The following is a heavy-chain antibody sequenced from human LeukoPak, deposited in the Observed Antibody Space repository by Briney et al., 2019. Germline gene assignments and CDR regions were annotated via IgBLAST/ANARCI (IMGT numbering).Heavy chain of an antibody. CDR1: GFTFSTYW. CDR2: IKEDGSEK. J-gene: IGHJ4*02. Sequence: GGSLRLSCAASGFTFSTYWMSWVRQAPGKGLEWVANIKEDGSEKYYGDSVKGRFTISRDNAKNSLYLQMNSLRAEDTAVYYCARDYYSSGSFSPPDYWGQGTLVTVSS. CDR3: ARDYYSSGSFSPPDY. D-gene: IGHD3-10*01. V-gene: IGHV3-7*01.